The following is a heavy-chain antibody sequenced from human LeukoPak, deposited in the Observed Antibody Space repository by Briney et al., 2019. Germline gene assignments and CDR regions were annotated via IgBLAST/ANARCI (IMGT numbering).Heavy chain of an antibody. Sequence: GASVKVSCKASGYTFTGYYMHWVRQAPGQGLEWMGWINPNSGGTNYAQKFQGRVTMTRDTSISTAYMELSSLISDDTAVYYCARDPGSNWFDPWGQGTLVTVSS. CDR1: GYTFTGYY. CDR2: INPNSGGT. V-gene: IGHV1-2*02. D-gene: IGHD3-10*01. J-gene: IGHJ5*02. CDR3: ARDPGSNWFDP.